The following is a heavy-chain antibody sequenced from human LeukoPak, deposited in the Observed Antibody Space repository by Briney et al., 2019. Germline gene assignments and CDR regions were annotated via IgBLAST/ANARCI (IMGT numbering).Heavy chain of an antibody. V-gene: IGHV3-7*03. Sequence: GGSLRLSCAASGFMISSNWMSWVRLAPGKGLEWVASINHNGNVNYYVDSVKGRFTISRVNAKNSLYLQMSNLRAEDTAVYFCARGGGLDVWGQGATVTVSS. CDR1: GFMISSNW. CDR3: ARGGGLDV. J-gene: IGHJ6*02. CDR2: INHNGNVN. D-gene: IGHD3-16*01.